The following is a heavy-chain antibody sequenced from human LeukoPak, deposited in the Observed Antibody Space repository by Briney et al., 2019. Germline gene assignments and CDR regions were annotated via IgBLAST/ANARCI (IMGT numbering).Heavy chain of an antibody. CDR3: ARWGSGSRGYSGYEGYFDC. J-gene: IGHJ4*02. V-gene: IGHV3-30*04. CDR1: GFAFSTYA. Sequence: PGGSLRLSCAASGFAFSTYAMTWVRQALGKGLEWVAVISYDGRQNYYADSVKGRFTISRDNAKNSLYLQMNSLRAEDTAVYYCARWGSGSRGYSGYEGYFDCWGQGTLVTVSS. D-gene: IGHD5-12*01. CDR2: ISYDGRQN.